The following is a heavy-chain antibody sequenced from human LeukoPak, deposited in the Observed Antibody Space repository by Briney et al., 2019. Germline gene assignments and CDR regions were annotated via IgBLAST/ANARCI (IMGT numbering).Heavy chain of an antibody. Sequence: PGGSLRLSCAASGFTFSSYSMNWVSQAPGKGLESVSSISSSSSYIYYADSVKGRFTISRDNAKNSLYLQMNSLRAEDAAVYYCARYSSIAARPDYWGQGTLVTVSS. CDR2: ISSSSSYI. CDR1: GFTFSSYS. V-gene: IGHV3-21*01. J-gene: IGHJ4*02. D-gene: IGHD6-6*01. CDR3: ARYSSIAARPDY.